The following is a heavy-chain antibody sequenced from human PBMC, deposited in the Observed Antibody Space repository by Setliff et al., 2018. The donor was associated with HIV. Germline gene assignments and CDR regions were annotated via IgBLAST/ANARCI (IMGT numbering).Heavy chain of an antibody. CDR2: VSYSGST. CDR3: ARRFGATVFYYFDY. J-gene: IGHJ4*02. D-gene: IGHD3-16*01. CDR1: GGSISSHF. Sequence: SETLSLTCTVSGGSISSHFWSWIRQPPGKGLEWIGTVSYSGSTNYNPSLKSRVTISVDTSENQFSLKLSSVTAADTAVYYCARRFGATVFYYFDYWGQGTLVTVSS. V-gene: IGHV4-59*11.